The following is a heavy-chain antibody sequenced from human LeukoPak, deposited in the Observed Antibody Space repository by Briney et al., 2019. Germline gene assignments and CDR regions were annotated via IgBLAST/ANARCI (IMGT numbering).Heavy chain of an antibody. CDR1: GGSISSSSYY. CDR3: ARHGSSGTEAFDI. D-gene: IGHD6-19*01. V-gene: IGHV4-39*01. Sequence: SETLSLTCTVSGGSISSSSYYWGWIRQPPGKGLEWIGSIYYSGSTYYNPSLKSRVTISVDTSKNQFSLKLSSVTAADPAVYYCARHGSSGTEAFDIWGQGTMVTVSS. J-gene: IGHJ3*02. CDR2: IYYSGST.